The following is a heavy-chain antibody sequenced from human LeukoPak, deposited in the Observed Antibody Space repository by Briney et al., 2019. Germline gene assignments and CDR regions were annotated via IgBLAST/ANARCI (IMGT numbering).Heavy chain of an antibody. V-gene: IGHV3-7*01. CDR3: ARDISSEWESVNDH. CDR1: GFTLSQYW. D-gene: IGHD1-26*01. Sequence: PGGSLRLSCAASGFTLSQYWMSWVRQAPGKGLEWVANIKQDGSEKYYVDSVKGRFTISRDNAKNSLYLQMNSLRVEDTAVYYCARDISSEWESVNDHWGQGTLVTVSS. J-gene: IGHJ4*02. CDR2: IKQDGSEK.